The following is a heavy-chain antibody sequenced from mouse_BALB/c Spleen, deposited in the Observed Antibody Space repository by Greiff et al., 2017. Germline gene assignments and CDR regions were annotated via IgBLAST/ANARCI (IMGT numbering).Heavy chain of an antibody. Sequence: EVQLVESGGGLVKPGGSLKLSCAASGFTFSSYAMSWVRQSPEKRLEWVAEISSGGSYTYYPDTVTGRFTISRDNAKNTLYLEMSSLRSEDTAMYYCARDGYSPPYYAMDYWGQGTSVTVSS. D-gene: IGHD2-3*01. CDR3: ARDGYSPPYYAMDY. J-gene: IGHJ4*01. CDR2: ISSGGSYT. V-gene: IGHV5-9-4*01. CDR1: GFTFSSYA.